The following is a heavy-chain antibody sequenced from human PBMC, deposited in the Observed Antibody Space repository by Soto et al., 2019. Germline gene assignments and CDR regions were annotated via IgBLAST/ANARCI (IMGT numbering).Heavy chain of an antibody. V-gene: IGHV1-8*01. D-gene: IGHD3-10*01. Sequence: GASVKVSCRASGYTFTSYDINWVREATGQGLERIGWMTPNSGNTGYAQKFQGRVTMTRNTFISTAYMELSSLRSEDTAVYYCARSTIPEGAVWFGPTYYYYYYGMDVWGQGTTVTVSS. CDR3: ARSTIPEGAVWFGPTYYYYYYGMDV. CDR2: MTPNSGNT. CDR1: GYTFTSYD. J-gene: IGHJ6*02.